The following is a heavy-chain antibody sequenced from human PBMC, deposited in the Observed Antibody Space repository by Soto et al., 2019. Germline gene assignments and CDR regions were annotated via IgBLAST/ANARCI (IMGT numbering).Heavy chain of an antibody. V-gene: IGHV4-59*01. Sequence: SETLSLTCTASGGSMRNYFWTWIRQPPGKGLEWIGYIHYSGTTSFFPSYNPSLRSRVTISEDTSKNQFSLKLLSVTTADTAVYFCAAGEASSRNLAPYYLDFWGQGTLVTVSS. CDR3: AAGEASSRNLAPYYLDF. D-gene: IGHD6-13*01. CDR2: IHYSGTT. J-gene: IGHJ4*02. CDR1: GGSMRNYF.